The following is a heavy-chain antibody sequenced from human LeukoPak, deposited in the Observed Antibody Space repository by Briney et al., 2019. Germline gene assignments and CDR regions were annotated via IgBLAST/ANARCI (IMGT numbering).Heavy chain of an antibody. CDR3: ARQFTEFGVVIPPGWFDP. CDR1: GYSFTSYW. D-gene: IGHD3-3*01. J-gene: IGHJ5*02. CDR2: IYPGDSDT. V-gene: IGHV5-51*01. Sequence: GESLKISCKGSGYSFTSYWIGWVRQMPAKGLEWMGIIYPGDSDTRYSPSFQGQVTISADKSISTAYLQWSSLKASDTAMYYCARQFTEFGVVIPPGWFDPWGQGTLVTVSS.